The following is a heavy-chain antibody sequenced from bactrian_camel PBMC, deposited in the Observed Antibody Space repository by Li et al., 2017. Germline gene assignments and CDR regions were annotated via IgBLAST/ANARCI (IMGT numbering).Heavy chain of an antibody. V-gene: IGHV3S55*01. CDR2: TDSVGKL. CDR1: GHRYRTFC. J-gene: IGHJ4*01. CDR3: AAHMGYTCRESPALRRTTYDK. D-gene: IGHD5*01. Sequence: HVQLVESGGGAVQAGGSLRLSCEETSGHRYRTFCMGWFRQAPGKEREGVATTDSVGKLYYAESVKGRFFISRDNDKNTIYLQMDSLRAEDSVTYYCAAHMGYTCRESPALRRTTYDKWGQGTQVTVS.